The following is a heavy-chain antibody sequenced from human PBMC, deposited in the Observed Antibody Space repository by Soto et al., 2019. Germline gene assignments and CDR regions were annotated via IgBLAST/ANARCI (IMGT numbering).Heavy chain of an antibody. Sequence: GALSLSCAASGCTFSNYWMHWALQAPGKGLVWVSHINGGGSRKTYADSVKGRFTISRDNAKNMVYLQMNSLRAEDTAVYYCVSDGFALEIDYWGLGTLFTVSS. D-gene: IGHD2-21*01. CDR1: GCTFSNYW. CDR3: VSDGFALEIDY. J-gene: IGHJ4*02. V-gene: IGHV3-74*01. CDR2: INGGGSRK.